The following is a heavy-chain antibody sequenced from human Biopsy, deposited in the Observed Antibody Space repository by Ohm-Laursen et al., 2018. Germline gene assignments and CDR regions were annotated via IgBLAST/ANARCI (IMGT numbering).Heavy chain of an antibody. D-gene: IGHD2-2*01. CDR3: ARVPSTTRSRDY. V-gene: IGHV1-69*17. J-gene: IGHJ4*02. CDR1: GGTFSNYA. Sequence: GSSVKVSCKASGGTFSNYAISWVRQAPGEGLEWMGGIIAVSGLVNYAPKFQGRVSITADKSTTTAYMELSNLKSEDTAVYYCARVPSTTRSRDYWGQGTLVTVSS. CDR2: IIAVSGLV.